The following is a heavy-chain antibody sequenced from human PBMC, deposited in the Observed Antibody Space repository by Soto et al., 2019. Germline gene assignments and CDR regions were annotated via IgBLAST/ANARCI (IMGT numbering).Heavy chain of an antibody. D-gene: IGHD6-6*01. CDR2: IIPIFGTA. Sequence: SVKVSCKASGGTFSSYAISWVRQAPGQELEWMGGIIPIFGTANYAQKFQGRVTITADESTSTAYMELSSLRSEDTAVYYCAGYSSSSGPLGAFDIWGQGTMVTVSS. CDR1: GGTFSSYA. J-gene: IGHJ3*02. CDR3: AGYSSSSGPLGAFDI. V-gene: IGHV1-69*13.